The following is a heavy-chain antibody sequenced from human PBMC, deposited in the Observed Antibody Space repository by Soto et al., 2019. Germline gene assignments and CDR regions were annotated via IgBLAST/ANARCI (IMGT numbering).Heavy chain of an antibody. CDR2: IYGSGGGI. V-gene: IGHV3-23*01. Sequence: GGSLRLSCIASGLPHSLFAMMWIRQAPGKGLECVSGIYGSGGGIQYADSVKGRFTISRDNSKNTVYLQMTDLRADDTAIYYCAKDAVYNDGLWLMDLWGQGTQVTVSS. CDR1: GLPHSLFA. D-gene: IGHD3-10*01. J-gene: IGHJ4*02. CDR3: AKDAVYNDGLWLMDL.